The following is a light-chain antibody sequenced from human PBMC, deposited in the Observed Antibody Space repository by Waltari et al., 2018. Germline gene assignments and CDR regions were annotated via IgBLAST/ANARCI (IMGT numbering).Light chain of an antibody. J-gene: IGLJ2*01. CDR1: NLGVTF. V-gene: IGLV3-1*01. Sequence: FALSQPPSASVSPGHTAIITCSADNLGVTFASWYQQNPGQSPLLLTYQDNKRPSGIPERFSGSNSGNTATLTISGPQAVDEADYYCQAWDSSTYVVFGGGTKLTVL. CDR3: QAWDSSTYVV. CDR2: QDN.